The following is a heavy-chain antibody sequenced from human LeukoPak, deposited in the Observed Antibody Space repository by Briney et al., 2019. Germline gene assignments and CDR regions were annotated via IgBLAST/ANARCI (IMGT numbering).Heavy chain of an antibody. J-gene: IGHJ6*03. D-gene: IGHD3-16*02. V-gene: IGHV1-8*01. CDR3: ARTDYDYVWGSYRYYYYYMDV. CDR2: MNPNSGNT. CDR1: GYTFTSYD. Sequence: ASVTVSCKASGYTFTSYDINWVRQATGQGLEWMGWMNPNSGNTGYAQKFQGRVTMTRNTSISTAYMELSSLRSEDTAVYYCARTDYDYVWGSYRYYYYYMDVWGRENAVTVSS.